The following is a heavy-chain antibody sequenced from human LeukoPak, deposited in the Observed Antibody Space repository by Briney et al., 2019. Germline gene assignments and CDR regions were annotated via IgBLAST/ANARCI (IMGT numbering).Heavy chain of an antibody. CDR1: GYTFTNYY. CDR2: INTNTGNP. V-gene: IGHV7-4-1*02. CDR3: ARTYYYGSGRIVGAFDI. J-gene: IGHJ3*02. Sequence: ASVKVSCKASGYTFTNYYMHWVRQAPGQGLEWMGWINTNTGNPTYAQGFTGRFVFSLDTSVSTAYLQISSLKAEDTAVYYCARTYYYGSGRIVGAFDIWGQGTMVTVSS. D-gene: IGHD3-10*01.